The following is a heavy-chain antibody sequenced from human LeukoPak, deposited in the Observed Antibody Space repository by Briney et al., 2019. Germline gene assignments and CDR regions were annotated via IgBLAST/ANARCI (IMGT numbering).Heavy chain of an antibody. CDR2: IYYSGST. Sequence: PSETLSLTCTVSGGSIISSSYYWGWIRQPPGKGLEWIGSIYYSGSTYYNPSLKSRVSISVDTPKNQFSLKLRSMTAADTAVYYCADGGWRASDAFDIWGQGTMVTVSS. V-gene: IGHV4-39*01. J-gene: IGHJ3*02. CDR1: GGSIISSSYY. D-gene: IGHD6-19*01. CDR3: ADGGWRASDAFDI.